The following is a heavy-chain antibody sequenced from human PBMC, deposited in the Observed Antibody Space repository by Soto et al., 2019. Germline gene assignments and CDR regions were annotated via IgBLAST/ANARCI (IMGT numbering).Heavy chain of an antibody. Sequence: GSLRLSCAASGFTFSSYSMNWVRQAPGKGLEWVSYISSSSSTIYYADSVKGRFTISRDNAKNSLYLQMNSLRAEDTAVYYCARDQGDRYYYYYMDVWGKGTTVTVSS. CDR1: GFTFSSYS. V-gene: IGHV3-48*01. D-gene: IGHD3-22*01. CDR3: ARDQGDRYYYYYMDV. J-gene: IGHJ6*03. CDR2: ISSSSSTI.